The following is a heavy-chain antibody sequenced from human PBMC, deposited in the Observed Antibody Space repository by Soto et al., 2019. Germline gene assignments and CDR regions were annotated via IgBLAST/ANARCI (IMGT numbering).Heavy chain of an antibody. J-gene: IGHJ4*02. CDR2: TNSDGSST. CDR3: AREISMIEDDTSFDY. V-gene: IGHV3-74*01. Sequence: EVQLVESGGGLAQPGGSLRLSCAASGFTFSSHWMHWVRQAPGTGLVWVSRTNSDGSSTRHADSVKGRFTISRDNAKNTLYLHMNSLRAEDTAVYYCAREISMIEDDTSFDYWGQGTLVTVSS. D-gene: IGHD3-22*01. CDR1: GFTFSSHW.